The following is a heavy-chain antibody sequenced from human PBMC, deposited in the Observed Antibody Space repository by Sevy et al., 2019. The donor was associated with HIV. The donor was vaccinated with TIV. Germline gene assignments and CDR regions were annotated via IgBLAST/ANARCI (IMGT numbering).Heavy chain of an antibody. CDR3: ARDHGYSNGWFPYSSYYGMDV. CDR1: GGSISSDNYY. CDR2: IYYSGNT. V-gene: IGHV4-31*03. J-gene: IGHJ6*02. Sequence: SETLSLTCTVSGGSISSDNYYWTWIRQHPGKGLEWIGYIYYSGNTYYNPSLKSRVSISIDKSKNQFSLRLSSVTAADTAVYYCARDHGYSNGWFPYSSYYGMDVWGQGTTVTVSS. D-gene: IGHD5-18*01.